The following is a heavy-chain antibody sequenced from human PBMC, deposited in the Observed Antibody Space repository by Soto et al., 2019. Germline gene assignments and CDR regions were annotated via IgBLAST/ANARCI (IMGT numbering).Heavy chain of an antibody. CDR1: GYSFTSYW. CDR3: ASSPSKDAFDI. CDR2: IYPGDSDT. J-gene: IGHJ3*02. V-gene: IGHV5-51*01. Sequence: GESLKLSCKGSGYSFTSYWIGWVRQMPGKGLEWMGIIYPGDSDTRYSPSFQGQVTISADKSISTAYLQRSSLKASDTAMYYCASSPSKDAFDIWGKGTTVTVSS.